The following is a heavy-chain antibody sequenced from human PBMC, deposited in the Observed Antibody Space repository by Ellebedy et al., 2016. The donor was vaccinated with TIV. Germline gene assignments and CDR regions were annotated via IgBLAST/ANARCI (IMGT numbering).Heavy chain of an antibody. D-gene: IGHD4-17*01. CDR2: ISHTGSRT. J-gene: IGHJ4*02. CDR3: AKDRTPGDGYWVFDY. Sequence: PGGSLRLSCAASGFTFSSYAMSWVRQAPGKGLEWVSTISHTGSRTYYADSVKGRFTISRDNSKRTVDLQMNSLRAEDTAVYFCAKDRTPGDGYWVFDYWGQGTLVTVSS. V-gene: IGHV3-23*01. CDR1: GFTFSSYA.